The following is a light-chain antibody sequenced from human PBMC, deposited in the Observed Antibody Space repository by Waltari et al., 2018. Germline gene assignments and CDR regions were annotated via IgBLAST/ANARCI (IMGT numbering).Light chain of an antibody. V-gene: IGKV3-11*01. J-gene: IGKJ4*01. CDR2: ESS. Sequence: EILLTQSPATLSLSPGERATLSCRASQSVSTYLAWYQQKPGQAPRLLMYESSNRATGSPARFSGSGSGTDFTLTVSSLEHEDVAVYYCQQRSNWPLTFGGGTKVEIK. CDR3: QQRSNWPLT. CDR1: QSVSTY.